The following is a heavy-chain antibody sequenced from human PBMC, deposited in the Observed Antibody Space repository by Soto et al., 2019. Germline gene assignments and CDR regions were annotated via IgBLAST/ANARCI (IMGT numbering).Heavy chain of an antibody. J-gene: IGHJ4*02. V-gene: IGHV3-7*02. CDR2: IKQDGSEE. Sequence: EVQLVESGGGLVQPGGSLGLSCAASGFTFSSYWMTWVRQAPGKGLEWVANIKQDGSEEYYVDSVKGRFTISRDNAKNSLYLQMNSLRAEDTAVYYPATHPYSSGWYCWGQGTLVTVSS. CDR3: ATHPYSSGWYC. D-gene: IGHD6-13*01. CDR1: GFTFSSYW.